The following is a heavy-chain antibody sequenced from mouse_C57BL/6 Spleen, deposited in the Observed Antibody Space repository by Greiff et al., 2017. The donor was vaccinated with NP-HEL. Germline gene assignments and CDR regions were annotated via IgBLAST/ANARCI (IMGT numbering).Heavy chain of an antibody. V-gene: IGHV1-15*01. CDR2: IDPETGGT. CDR1: GYTFTDYE. CDR3: TRVGYFDV. J-gene: IGHJ1*03. Sequence: VQLQESGAELVRPGASVTLSCKASGYTFTDYEMHWVKQTPVHGLEWIGAIDPETGGTAYNQKFKGKAILTADKSSSTAYMELRSLTSEDSAVYYCTRVGYFDVWGTGTTVTVSS.